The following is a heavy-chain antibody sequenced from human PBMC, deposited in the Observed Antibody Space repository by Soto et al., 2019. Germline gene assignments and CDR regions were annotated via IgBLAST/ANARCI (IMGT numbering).Heavy chain of an antibody. CDR3: AKRSRVVVVPADNWFDP. CDR2: ISGSGGST. J-gene: IGHJ5*02. CDR1: EFTFSSYA. Sequence: GGSLRLSCAASEFTFSSYAMSWVRQAPGKGLEWVSAISGSGGSTYYADSVKGRFTISRDSSKNTLYLQMNSLRAEDTAVYYCAKRSRVVVVPADNWFDPWGQGTLVTVSS. V-gene: IGHV3-23*01. D-gene: IGHD2-2*01.